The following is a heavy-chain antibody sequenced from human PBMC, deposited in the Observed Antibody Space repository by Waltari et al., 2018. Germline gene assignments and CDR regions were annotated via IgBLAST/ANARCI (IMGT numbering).Heavy chain of an antibody. V-gene: IGHV6-1*01. D-gene: IGHD1-26*01. CDR2: TYYRSKWYN. CDR1: GDSAPSNIAA. J-gene: IGHJ4*02. Sequence: QVQLQQSGPGLVKPSQTLPPTCAISGDSAPSNIAAWNWIRLSPSRGLEWLGRTYYRSKWYNDYALSVKSRITINPDTSTNQFSLQLNSVTPEDTAVYYCARDLGWSREFFDYWGQGTLVTVSS. CDR3: ARDLGWSREFFDY.